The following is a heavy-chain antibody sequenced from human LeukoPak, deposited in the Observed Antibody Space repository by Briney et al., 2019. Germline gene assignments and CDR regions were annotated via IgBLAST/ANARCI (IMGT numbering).Heavy chain of an antibody. CDR2: IKQDGSEK. D-gene: IGHD6-19*01. Sequence: EGPQRLSCAASRFPLSRYWISWAGQSPGKGLECLANIKQDGSEKYYVDSVRGRFTTSEDNTKNSLYLQKNSLGDEETAVYYCARVMGSSGWYFDYWGQGTLVTVSS. CDR1: RFPLSRYW. J-gene: IGHJ4*02. V-gene: IGHV3-7*01. CDR3: ARVMGSSGWYFDY.